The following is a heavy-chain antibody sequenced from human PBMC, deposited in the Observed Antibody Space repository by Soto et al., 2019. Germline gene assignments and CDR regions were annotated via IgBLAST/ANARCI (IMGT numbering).Heavy chain of an antibody. J-gene: IGHJ4*02. CDR2: INAGNGNT. V-gene: IGHV1-3*01. CDR1: GYTFTSYA. CDR3: ASTELGVRNFDY. Sequence: ASVKVSCKASGYTFTSYAMHWVRQAPGQRLEWMGWINAGNGNTKYSQKLQGRVTITRDTSASTAYMELSSLRSEDTAVYYCASTELGVRNFDYWGQGTLVTVSS. D-gene: IGHD3-16*01.